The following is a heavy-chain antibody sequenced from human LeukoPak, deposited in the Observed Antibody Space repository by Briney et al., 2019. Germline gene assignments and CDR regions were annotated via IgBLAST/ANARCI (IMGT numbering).Heavy chain of an antibody. Sequence: SETLSLTCTVSGGSISSGGYYWSWIRQHPGTGLEWIGYIYYSGSTYYNPSLKSRVTISVDTSKNQFSLKLSSVTAADTAVYYCARERQGNYYYYGMDVWGQGTTVTVSS. CDR2: IYYSGST. J-gene: IGHJ6*02. CDR3: ARERQGNYYYYGMDV. CDR1: GGSISSGGYY. V-gene: IGHV4-31*03.